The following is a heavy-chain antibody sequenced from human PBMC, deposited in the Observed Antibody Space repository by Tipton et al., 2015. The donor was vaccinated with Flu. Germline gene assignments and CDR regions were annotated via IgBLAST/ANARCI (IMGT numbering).Heavy chain of an antibody. CDR3: ARQDCSSSTCYIDY. D-gene: IGHD2-2*02. J-gene: IGHJ4*02. Sequence: QLVQSGAEVKKPGESLKISCKASGYSFTSHWIGWVRQMPGKGPEWMGVVYPGDSDTRYRPSFQGQVTISADKSITTAYLQWSSLKTSDTTIYYCARQDCSSSTCYIDYWGQGTLVTVSS. CDR2: VYPGDSDT. CDR1: GYSFTSHW. V-gene: IGHV5-51*01.